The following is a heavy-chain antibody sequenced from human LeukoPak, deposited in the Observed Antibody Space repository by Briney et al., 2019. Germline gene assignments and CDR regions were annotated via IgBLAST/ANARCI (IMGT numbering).Heavy chain of an antibody. J-gene: IGHJ5*02. CDR1: GGSFSGYY. Sequence: SETLSLTCAVYGGSFSGYYWSWIRQPPGKGLEWIGEINHSGSTNYNPSLKSRVTISVDTSKNQFSLKLSSVTAADTAVYYCARGLGYDYVPLPNWFDPWGQGTLVTVSS. D-gene: IGHD5-12*01. CDR3: ARGLGYDYVPLPNWFDP. CDR2: INHSGST. V-gene: IGHV4-34*01.